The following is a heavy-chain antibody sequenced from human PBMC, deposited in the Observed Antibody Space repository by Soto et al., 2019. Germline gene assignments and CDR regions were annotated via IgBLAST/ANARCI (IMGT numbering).Heavy chain of an antibody. CDR3: ARDHYAAVAGTGVLDY. V-gene: IGHV1-69*01. J-gene: IGHJ4*02. CDR1: GGTFSSYA. Sequence: QVQLVQSGAEVKKPGSSVKVSCKASGGTFSSYAISWVRQAPGQGLEWLRGIIPIFGTANYAQKFQGRVTITADESTSTAYMELSSLRSEDTAVYYCARDHYAAVAGTGVLDYWGQGTLVTVSS. D-gene: IGHD6-19*01. CDR2: IIPIFGTA.